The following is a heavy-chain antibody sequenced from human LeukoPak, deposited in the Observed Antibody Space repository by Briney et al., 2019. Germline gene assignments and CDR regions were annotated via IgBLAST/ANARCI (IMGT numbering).Heavy chain of an antibody. CDR3: AKDYAAGRRYYFDS. V-gene: IGHV3-23*01. CDR2: ISGSGVHT. Sequence: GGSLRLSCAASGFAFRSYEMNWVRQAPGKGLEWVSSISGSGVHTYYADSVKGRFTISRDNSKNTLYLQMNSLRAGDTAVYYCAKDYAAGRRYYFDSWGQGILVTVSS. D-gene: IGHD6-13*01. CDR1: GFAFRSYE. J-gene: IGHJ4*02.